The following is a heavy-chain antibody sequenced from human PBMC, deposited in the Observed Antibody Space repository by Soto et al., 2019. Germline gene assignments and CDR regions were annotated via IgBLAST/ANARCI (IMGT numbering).Heavy chain of an antibody. CDR2: ISWNSGSI. V-gene: IGHV3-9*01. CDR1: GFTFDDYA. D-gene: IGHD3-3*01. Sequence: GGSLRLSCAASGFTFDDYAMHWVRQAPGKGLEWVSGISWNSGSIGYADSVKGRFTISRDNAENSLYLQMNSLRAEDTALYYCAKDSVPRITIFGSYGMDVWGQGTTVTVSS. J-gene: IGHJ6*02. CDR3: AKDSVPRITIFGSYGMDV.